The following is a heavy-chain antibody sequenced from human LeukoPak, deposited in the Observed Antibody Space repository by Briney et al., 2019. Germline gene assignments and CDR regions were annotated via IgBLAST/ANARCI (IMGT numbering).Heavy chain of an antibody. CDR2: ISSNGGST. CDR3: ARIIGAAGTRYFDY. Sequence: GGSVRLSCAASGFTFSSFAIHWVRQAPGKGLEYVSAISSNGGSTYYADSVKGRFTISRDNSKNTLYLQMGSLRAEDMAVYYCARIIGAAGTRYFDYWGQGTQVTVSS. D-gene: IGHD6-13*01. V-gene: IGHV3-64*02. J-gene: IGHJ4*02. CDR1: GFTFSSFA.